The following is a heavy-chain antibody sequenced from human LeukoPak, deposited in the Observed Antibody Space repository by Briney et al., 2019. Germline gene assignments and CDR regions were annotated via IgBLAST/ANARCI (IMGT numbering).Heavy chain of an antibody. CDR3: AKRVEYSSSSGYFDY. J-gene: IGHJ4*02. CDR2: ISDSGSST. CDR1: GFTFSTYA. Sequence: GGSPRLSCAASGFTFSTYAMSWVRQTPGKGLEWVSAISDSGSSTYYADSVKGRFTISRDNSRNTLYLQMNSLRAEDTAVYYCAKRVEYSSSSGYFDYWGQGTLVTVSS. D-gene: IGHD6-6*01. V-gene: IGHV3-23*01.